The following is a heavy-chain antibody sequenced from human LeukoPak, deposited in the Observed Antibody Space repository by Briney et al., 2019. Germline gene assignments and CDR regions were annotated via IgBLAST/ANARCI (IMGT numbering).Heavy chain of an antibody. J-gene: IGHJ4*02. D-gene: IGHD2-2*01. V-gene: IGHV4-34*01. CDR2: INHSGST. CDR1: GGSFSGYY. CDR3: ARWDIVVVPAARYFDY. Sequence: SETLSLTCAVYGGSFSGYYWSWIRQPPGKGLEWIGEINHSGSTNYNPSLKSRVTISVDTSKNQFSLKLSSVTAADTAVYYCARWDIVVVPAARYFDYWGQGTLVTVSS.